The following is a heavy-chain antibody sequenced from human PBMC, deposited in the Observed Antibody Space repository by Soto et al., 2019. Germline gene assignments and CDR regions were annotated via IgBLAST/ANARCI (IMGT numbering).Heavy chain of an antibody. CDR2: IYSGGST. CDR1: GFTVSSNY. V-gene: IGHV3-53*04. D-gene: IGHD2-15*01. J-gene: IGHJ4*02. Sequence: PGGSLRLSCAASGFTVSSNYMSWVRQAPGKGLEWVSVIYSGGSTYYADSVKGRFTISRHNSKNTLYLQMNSLRAEDTAVYYFARGYCSGGSCYPGGLYYFDYWGQGTLVTVSS. CDR3: ARGYCSGGSCYPGGLYYFDY.